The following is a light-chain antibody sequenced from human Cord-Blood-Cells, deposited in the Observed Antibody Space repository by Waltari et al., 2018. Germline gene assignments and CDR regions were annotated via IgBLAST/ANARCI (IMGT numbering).Light chain of an antibody. J-gene: IGLJ3*02. V-gene: IGLV2-14*04. CDR1: SSDVGGYNY. Sequence: SVSGSPGQSITISCTGTSSDVGGYNYVSWYQQHPGKAPKSIIYDVSNRPSGVSNRFSGSKSGNTASLTISGLQAEDEADYYCSSYTSSSTWVFGGGTKLTVL. CDR2: DVS. CDR3: SSYTSSSTWV.